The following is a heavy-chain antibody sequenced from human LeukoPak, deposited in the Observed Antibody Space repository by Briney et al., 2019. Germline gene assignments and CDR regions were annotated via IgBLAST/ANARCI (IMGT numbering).Heavy chain of an antibody. D-gene: IGHD6-19*01. CDR3: ARDRSSGWLNWFDP. CDR1: GDPIRSDSYY. CDR2: IYASGST. Sequence: SETLSLTCTVSGDPIRSDSYYWNWLRQPAGKGLEWIGRIYASGSTNYNPSLKSRVTISLDTPRNRFSLNLSSVTATDTAVYFCARDRSSGWLNWFDPWGQGTLVTVSP. V-gene: IGHV4-61*02. J-gene: IGHJ5*02.